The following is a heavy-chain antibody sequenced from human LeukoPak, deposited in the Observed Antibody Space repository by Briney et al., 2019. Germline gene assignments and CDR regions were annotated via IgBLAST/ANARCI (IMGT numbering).Heavy chain of an antibody. CDR3: VKAFFRSRGAGLVHGVSYYGMDV. Sequence: GGSLRLSCSASGFTFSSYAMHWVRQAPGKGLEYVSAISSNGGSTYYADSVKGRFTISRDNSKNTLYLQMSSLRAEDTAVYYCVKAFFRSRGAGLVHGVSYYGMDVWGKGTTVTVSS. CDR1: GFTFSSYA. J-gene: IGHJ6*04. D-gene: IGHD3-10*01. V-gene: IGHV3-64D*06. CDR2: ISSNGGST.